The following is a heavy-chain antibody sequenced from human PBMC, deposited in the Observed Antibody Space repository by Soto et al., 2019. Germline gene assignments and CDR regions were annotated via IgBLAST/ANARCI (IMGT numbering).Heavy chain of an antibody. Sequence: SETLSLTCTISADSMNRYYWNWIRQSPGKGLEWIGYIYNSGSTNYSPSLRSRVTMSVDLSKKEFSLRLSSVTAADTAVYYCARHTTVVVAATLHYYGMDVWGQGTTVTVSS. D-gene: IGHD2-15*01. V-gene: IGHV4-59*08. CDR2: IYNSGST. J-gene: IGHJ6*02. CDR3: ARHTTVVVAATLHYYGMDV. CDR1: ADSMNRYY.